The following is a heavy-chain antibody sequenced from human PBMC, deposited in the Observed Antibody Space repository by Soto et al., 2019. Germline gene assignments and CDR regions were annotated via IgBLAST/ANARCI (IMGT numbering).Heavy chain of an antibody. CDR3: ARDPSEGRVGNWFES. J-gene: IGHJ5*01. D-gene: IGHD2-2*01. CDR1: GFTFSRYG. Sequence: EVQLVESGGGLVKPGGSLRLSCAASGFTFSRYGMSWVRQAPGKGLEWVASISMTTSYIYYADSVKGRFSISRDNAKKILSLEMYALRTEDSAVSYCARDPSEGRVGNWFESWGRGTLVTVSS. V-gene: IGHV3-21*01. CDR2: ISMTTSYI.